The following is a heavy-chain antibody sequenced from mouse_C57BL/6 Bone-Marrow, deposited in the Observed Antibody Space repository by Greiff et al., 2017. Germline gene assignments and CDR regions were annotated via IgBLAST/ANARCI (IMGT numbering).Heavy chain of an antibody. Sequence: QVQLQQPGAELVKPGASVKLSCKASGYTFTSYWMHWVKQRPGQGLEWIGMIHPNSGSTNYNEKFKGKATLTVDKSSSTAYMQLSSLTSEDSAVYYCARSSYEGYFDVWGTGTTVTVSS. J-gene: IGHJ1*03. CDR1: GYTFTSYW. CDR2: IHPNSGST. CDR3: ARSSYEGYFDV. D-gene: IGHD1-1*01. V-gene: IGHV1-64*01.